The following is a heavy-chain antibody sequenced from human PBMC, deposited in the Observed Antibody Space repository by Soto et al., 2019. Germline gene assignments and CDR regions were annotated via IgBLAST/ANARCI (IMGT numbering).Heavy chain of an antibody. CDR1: GGSFSGYY. V-gene: IGHV4-34*01. CDR3: ARGHSYGHFDY. Sequence: LSLTCAVYGGSFSGYYWSWIRQPPGKGLEWIGEINHSGSTNYNPSLKSRVTISVDTSKNQFSLKLSSVTAADTAVYYCARGHSYGHFDYWGQGTLVTVSS. D-gene: IGHD5-18*01. J-gene: IGHJ4*02. CDR2: INHSGST.